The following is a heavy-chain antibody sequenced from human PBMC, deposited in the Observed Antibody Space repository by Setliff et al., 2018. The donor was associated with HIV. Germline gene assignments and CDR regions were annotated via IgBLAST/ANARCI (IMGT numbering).Heavy chain of an antibody. V-gene: IGHV4-59*08. CDR1: GGSFSGYY. D-gene: IGHD6-19*01. CDR2: IYYSGST. CDR3: ARHGSRAVAAPGV. J-gene: IGHJ6*04. Sequence: PSETLSLTCAVYGGSFSGYYWNWIRQPPGKGLEWIGYIYYSGSTNYNPSLKSRVTISVDTSKNQFSLKLSSVTAADTAVYYRARHGSRAVAAPGVWGKGTTVTVSS.